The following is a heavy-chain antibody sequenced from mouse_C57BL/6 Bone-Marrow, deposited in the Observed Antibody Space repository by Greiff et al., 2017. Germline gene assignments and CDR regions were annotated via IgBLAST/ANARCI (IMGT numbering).Heavy chain of an antibody. CDR1: GFNIKDDY. CDR2: IDPENGDT. D-gene: IGHD2-5*01. J-gene: IGHJ2*01. Sequence: EVQLQQSGAELVRPGASVKLSCTASGFNIKDDYMHWVKQRPEQGLEWIGWIDPENGDTEYASKFQGKATITADTSSNTAYLQLSILTSEDTADYYCTFYSNWGYWGQGTTLTVSS. V-gene: IGHV14-4*01. CDR3: TFYSNWGY.